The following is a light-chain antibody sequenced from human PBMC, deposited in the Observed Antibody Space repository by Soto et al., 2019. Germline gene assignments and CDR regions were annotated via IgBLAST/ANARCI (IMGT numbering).Light chain of an antibody. V-gene: IGKV1-33*01. CDR3: QQYDNLPLS. CDR1: QNISNY. J-gene: IGKJ4*01. CDR2: DAS. Sequence: DIQMTQSPSSLSASVGDRFTITCQASQNISNYLNWYQQKPGKAPKLLIYDASNLETGVPSRFSGSESGTDFTFTISSLQPEDIATYYGQQYDNLPLSFGGGTKVEIK.